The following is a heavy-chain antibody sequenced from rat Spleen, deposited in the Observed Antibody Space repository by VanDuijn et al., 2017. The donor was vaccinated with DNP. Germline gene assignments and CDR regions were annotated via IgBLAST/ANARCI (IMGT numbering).Heavy chain of an antibody. CDR1: GFTFNTYW. V-gene: IGHV5-58*01. J-gene: IGHJ2*01. Sequence: EVQLVETGGGLVQPGRSLKLSCVASGFTFNTYWMFWVRQAPGKGLEWVASISTGGGNTYYRDSVKGRFTISRDNAKNTQFLQMDSLRSEDTATYYCTTGQVDYWGQGVMVTVSS. CDR2: ISTGGGNT. CDR3: TTGQVDY.